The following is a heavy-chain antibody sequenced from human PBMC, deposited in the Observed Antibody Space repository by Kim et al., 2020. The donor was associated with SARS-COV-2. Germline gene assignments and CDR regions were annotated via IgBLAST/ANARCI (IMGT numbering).Heavy chain of an antibody. CDR2: IYHSGST. V-gene: IGHV4-30-2*01. J-gene: IGHJ4*02. D-gene: IGHD3-22*01. CDR3: ARGPEDGSSGYYFDY. Sequence: SETLSLTCAVSGGSISSGGYSWSWIRQPPGKGLEWIGYIYHSGSTYYNPSLKSRVTISVDRSKNQFSLKLSSVTAADTAVYYCARGPEDGSSGYYFDYWGQGTLVTVSS. CDR1: GGSISSGGYS.